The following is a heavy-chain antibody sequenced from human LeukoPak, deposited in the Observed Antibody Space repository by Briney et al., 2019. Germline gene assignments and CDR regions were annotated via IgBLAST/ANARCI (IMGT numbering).Heavy chain of an antibody. V-gene: IGHV3-11*04. CDR3: ARLSYAPRKYYYYYYYMDV. CDR2: ISSSGNIK. D-gene: IGHD2-2*01. J-gene: IGHJ6*03. CDR1: GFTFSDYY. Sequence: GGSLRLSCAASGFTFSDYYMSWIRQAPGKGLEWLSYISSSGNIKYYTDSVKGRFTISRDNAKNSLYLQMNSLRAEDTAVYYCARLSYAPRKYYYYYYYMDVWGKGTTVTVSS.